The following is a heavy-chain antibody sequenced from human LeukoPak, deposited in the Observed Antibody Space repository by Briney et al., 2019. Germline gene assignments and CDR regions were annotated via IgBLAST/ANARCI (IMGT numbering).Heavy chain of an antibody. Sequence: PSETLSLTCTVSGGSISSYYWSWIRQPPGKGLEWIGYIYYSGSTNYNPSLKSRVTISVDTSKNQFSLKLSSVTAADTAVYYCARTTYDFWSGCYLLDASDIWGQGTMVTVSS. V-gene: IGHV4-59*01. CDR1: GGSISSYY. CDR2: IYYSGST. D-gene: IGHD3-3*01. J-gene: IGHJ3*02. CDR3: ARTTYDFWSGCYLLDASDI.